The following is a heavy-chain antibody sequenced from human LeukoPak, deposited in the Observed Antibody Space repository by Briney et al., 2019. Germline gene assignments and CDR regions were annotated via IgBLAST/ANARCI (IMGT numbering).Heavy chain of an antibody. CDR3: ARGLVLATDDAFDI. CDR1: GCSIRSYF. V-gene: IGHV4-59*01. Sequence: SETLSLTCTVSGCSIRSYFWSWLRQPPGKGLEWIGYIWDTEITDYNPSLKSRVTISLDTSKNHFSLKLRSVTAADTALYFCARGLVLATDDAFDIWGQGTLVTVSS. CDR2: IWDTEIT. J-gene: IGHJ3*02. D-gene: IGHD5-12*01.